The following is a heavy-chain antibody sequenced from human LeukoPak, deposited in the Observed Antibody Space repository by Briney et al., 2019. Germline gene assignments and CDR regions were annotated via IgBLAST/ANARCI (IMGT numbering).Heavy chain of an antibody. V-gene: IGHV1-46*01. CDR1: GYTFTSYY. CDR2: INPSGGST. CDR3: ARVGYGDYVSPHPFDY. D-gene: IGHD4-17*01. J-gene: IGHJ4*02. Sequence: ASVKVSCKASGYTFTSYYMHWVRQAPGQGLEWMGIINPSGGSTSYAQKFQGRVTMTRDTSTSTVYMELSSLRSEDTAVYYCARVGYGDYVSPHPFDYWGQGTLVTVSS.